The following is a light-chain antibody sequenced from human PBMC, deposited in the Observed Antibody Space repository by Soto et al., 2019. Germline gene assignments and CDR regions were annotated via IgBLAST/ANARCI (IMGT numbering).Light chain of an antibody. Sequence: QSVLTQPPSASGTPGQRVTISCSGSSSNIGSNTVNWYQQLPGTAPKLLIYGNSNRPSGVPDRFSGSKSGTSASLAITGLQAEDEADYYCQSYDSSLSGLVFGTGTKLTVL. CDR3: QSYDSSLSGLV. CDR1: SSNIGSNT. CDR2: GNS. J-gene: IGLJ1*01. V-gene: IGLV1-40*01.